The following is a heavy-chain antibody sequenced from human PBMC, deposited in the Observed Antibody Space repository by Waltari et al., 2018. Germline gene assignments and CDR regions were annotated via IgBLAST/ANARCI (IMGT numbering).Heavy chain of an antibody. Sequence: EVQLVESGGGLVQPGGSLRLSCVASGFTFNTFWMSWVRQAPGKGLGWVTDKKQDGSDTYYADAVKGRFTVSRDNAKNSLYLQMNSLRVEDTAVYYCARDWEGDRPNFDYWGQGTLVTVSS. CDR2: KKQDGSDT. V-gene: IGHV3-7*04. D-gene: IGHD1-26*01. J-gene: IGHJ4*02. CDR1: GFTFNTFW. CDR3: ARDWEGDRPNFDY.